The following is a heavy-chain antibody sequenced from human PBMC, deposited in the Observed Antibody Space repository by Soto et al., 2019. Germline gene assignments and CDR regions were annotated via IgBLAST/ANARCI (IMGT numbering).Heavy chain of an antibody. CDR3: ARDFEFPDYDSSGYYYAN. Sequence: GGSLRLSCSASGFTFSSYSMNWVRQAPGKGLEWVSSISSSSSYIYYADSVKGRFTISRDNAKNSLYLQMNSLRAEDTAVYYCARDFEFPDYDSSGYYYANWGQGTLVTVSS. V-gene: IGHV3-21*01. J-gene: IGHJ4*02. CDR1: GFTFSSYS. D-gene: IGHD3-22*01. CDR2: ISSSSSYI.